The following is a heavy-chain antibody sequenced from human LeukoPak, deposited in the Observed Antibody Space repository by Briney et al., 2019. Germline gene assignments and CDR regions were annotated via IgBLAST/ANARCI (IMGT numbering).Heavy chain of an antibody. Sequence: SVKVSCKASGGTFSTYAISWVRQAPGQGLEWMGRIIAILSQANYAQKFQGRVSITADVSTSTAYMELSSLRSEDTAVYDCATGTGYADAFDIWGQGTMVTVSS. J-gene: IGHJ3*02. V-gene: IGHV1-69*11. CDR2: IIAILSQA. CDR1: GGTFSTYA. D-gene: IGHD5-12*01. CDR3: ATGTGYADAFDI.